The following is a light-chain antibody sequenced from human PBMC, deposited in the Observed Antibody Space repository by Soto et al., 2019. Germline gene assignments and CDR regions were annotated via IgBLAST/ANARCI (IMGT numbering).Light chain of an antibody. CDR1: QSISSY. J-gene: IGKJ1*01. Sequence: DIQMTQSPSSLSASVGDRVTITCRASQSISSYLNWYQQKPGKAPKLLIYAASSLQSVVPSRFSGSGSGTDFTLTISSLQPEDFATYYCQQSYSTLGTFGQGTKVEIK. CDR3: QQSYSTLGT. CDR2: AAS. V-gene: IGKV1-39*01.